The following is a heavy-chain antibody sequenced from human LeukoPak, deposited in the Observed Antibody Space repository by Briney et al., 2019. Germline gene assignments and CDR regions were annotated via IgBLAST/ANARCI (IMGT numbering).Heavy chain of an antibody. CDR2: IRSSGSTI. V-gene: IGHV3-48*03. Sequence: GGSLRPSCAASGFTFRSYEMNWVRQAPGKGLEWVSYIRSSGSTIYHADSVKGRFTISRDNAKNSLYLQMSSLRAEDTAVYYCARGTRDAFDIWGQGTMVTVSS. D-gene: IGHD2-8*01. CDR3: ARGTRDAFDI. CDR1: GFTFRSYE. J-gene: IGHJ3*02.